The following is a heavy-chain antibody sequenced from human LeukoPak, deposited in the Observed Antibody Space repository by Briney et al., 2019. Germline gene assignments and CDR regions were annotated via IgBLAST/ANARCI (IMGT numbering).Heavy chain of an antibody. D-gene: IGHD2-15*01. Sequence: GGSLRLSCAASGFTFSSYAMSWVRQAPGNGLEWVSAISGSGGSTYYADSVKGRFTISRDNSKNTLYLQMNSLRAEDTAVYYCAKDRGVVVVAATGAFDYWGQGTLVTVSS. V-gene: IGHV3-23*01. CDR2: ISGSGGST. CDR3: AKDRGVVVVAATGAFDY. J-gene: IGHJ4*02. CDR1: GFTFSSYA.